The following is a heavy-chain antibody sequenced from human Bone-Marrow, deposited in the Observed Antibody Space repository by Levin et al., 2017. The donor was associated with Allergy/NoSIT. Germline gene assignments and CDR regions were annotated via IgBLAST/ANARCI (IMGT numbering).Heavy chain of an antibody. V-gene: IGHV7-4-1*02. CDR2: INTNTGSP. CDR3: TRGGFGIGGPIDY. J-gene: IGHJ4*02. D-gene: IGHD3-16*01. CDR1: GYTFSNYV. Sequence: ASVKVSCKASGYTFSNYVMSWVRQAPGQGLEWMGRINTNTGSPTYAQEFTGRFVFSLDTSVSTAYLQINSLKAEDIGVYYCTRGGFGIGGPIDYWGQGTLVTVSS.